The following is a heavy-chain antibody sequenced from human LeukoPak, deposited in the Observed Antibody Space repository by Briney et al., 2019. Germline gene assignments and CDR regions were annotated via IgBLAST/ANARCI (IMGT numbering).Heavy chain of an antibody. CDR3: AKIGEPATGYDSYYYYGMDV. Sequence: GGSLRLSCAASGFTFSSYGMHWVRQAPGKGLXXXXXXXXXXSNKYYADSVKGRFTISRDNSKNTLYLQMNSLRAEDTAVYYCAKIGEPATGYDSYYYYGMDVWGKGTTVTVSS. D-gene: IGHD5-12*01. CDR1: GFTFSSYG. J-gene: IGHJ6*04. V-gene: IGHV3-30*02. CDR2: XXXXXSNK.